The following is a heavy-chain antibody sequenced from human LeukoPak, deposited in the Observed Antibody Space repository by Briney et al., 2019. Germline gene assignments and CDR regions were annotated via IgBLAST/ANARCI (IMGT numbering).Heavy chain of an antibody. D-gene: IGHD2-2*02. CDR1: GFTFSSYA. Sequence: GGSLRLSCSASGFTFSSYAMRWVRQAPGKGLEYVSAISSNGGSTYYADSVKGRFTISRDNSKNTLYLQMSSLRAEDTAVYYCVKGGTIPGRPPGDWGQGTLVTVSS. CDR3: VKGGTIPGRPPGD. J-gene: IGHJ4*02. CDR2: ISSNGGST. V-gene: IGHV3-64D*06.